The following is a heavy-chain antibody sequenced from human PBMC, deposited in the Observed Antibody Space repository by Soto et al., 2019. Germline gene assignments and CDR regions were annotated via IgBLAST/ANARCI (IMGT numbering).Heavy chain of an antibody. CDR1: GGTFSSSA. CDR3: AWSKLEGSSSYLHGMDV. D-gene: IGHD6-6*01. Sequence: QVQLVQSGAEVKKPGSSVKVSCKASGGTFSSSAISWVRQAPGQGLEWMGGIIPIFGTANYAQKFQGRVTITADESTSTAYIELSSLRAEVTAVYDYAWSKLEGSSSYLHGMDVWGQGNTVTLFS. V-gene: IGHV1-69*01. CDR2: IIPIFGTA. J-gene: IGHJ6*02.